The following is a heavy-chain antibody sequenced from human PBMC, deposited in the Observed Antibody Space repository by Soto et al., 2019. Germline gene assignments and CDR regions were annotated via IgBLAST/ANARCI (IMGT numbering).Heavy chain of an antibody. CDR3: AGSGLGGKDRDYYYGMDV. Sequence: SVKVSCKASGGTFSSYAISWVRQAPGQGLEWMGGIIPIFGTANYAQKFQGRVTITADESTSTAYMELSSLRSEDTAVYYCAGSGLGGKDRDYYYGMDVGAQGTTVTVSS. D-gene: IGHD3-16*01. V-gene: IGHV1-69*13. CDR2: IIPIFGTA. CDR1: GGTFSSYA. J-gene: IGHJ6*02.